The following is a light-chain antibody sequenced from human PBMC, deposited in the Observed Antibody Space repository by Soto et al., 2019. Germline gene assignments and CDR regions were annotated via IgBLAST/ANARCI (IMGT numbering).Light chain of an antibody. V-gene: IGKV1-5*03. J-gene: IGKJ1*01. Sequence: DIQMTQSPSTLSASVGDRVTITCRASQSISIWLAWYQQKPGTAPNLLIYKASSLESGVTSRFSGSGSWTEFTIIISSLQPDDFSTYYCQQYNSYPCTFGQGTKVEI. CDR2: KAS. CDR1: QSISIW. CDR3: QQYNSYPCT.